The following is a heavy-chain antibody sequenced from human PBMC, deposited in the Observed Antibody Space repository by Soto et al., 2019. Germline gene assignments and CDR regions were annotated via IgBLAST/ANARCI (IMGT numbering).Heavy chain of an antibody. CDR3: ARQAEARAAVVED. J-gene: IGHJ4*02. Sequence: TLSLTCAVSGGSISSGGYYWSWIRQHPGKGLEWIGYIYYSGSTYYNPSLKSRVTISVDTSKNQFSLKLSSVTAADTAVYYCARQAEARAAVVEDWGQGTLVTVSS. V-gene: IGHV4-31*11. D-gene: IGHD6-13*01. CDR2: IYYSGST. CDR1: GGSISSGGYY.